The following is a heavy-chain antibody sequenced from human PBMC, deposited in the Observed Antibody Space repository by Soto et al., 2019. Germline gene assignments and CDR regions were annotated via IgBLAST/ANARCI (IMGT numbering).Heavy chain of an antibody. CDR1: GFTFTSSA. V-gene: IGHV1-58*01. D-gene: IGHD3-22*01. Sequence: ASVKVSCKASGFTFTSSAVQWVRQARGQRLEWIGWIVVGSGNTNYAQKFQERVTITRDMSTSTAYMELSSLRSEDTAVYYCAVTYYYDTSGYSPLDYRGQATLVTVSS. CDR3: AVTYYYDTSGYSPLDY. J-gene: IGHJ4*02. CDR2: IVVGSGNT.